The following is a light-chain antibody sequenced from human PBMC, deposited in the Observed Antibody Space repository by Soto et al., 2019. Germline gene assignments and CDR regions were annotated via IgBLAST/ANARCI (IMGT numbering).Light chain of an antibody. CDR1: SSDVGGYNY. V-gene: IGLV2-14*01. Sequence: QPASVSGSPGQSITISCSGTSSDVGGYNYVSWYQQNPGKAPKLIIYEVSNRPSGVSNRFSGSKSGNTASLTISGLQAEDEADYYCISYSGSSSSYVFGTGTKVTVL. CDR2: EVS. CDR3: ISYSGSSSSYV. J-gene: IGLJ1*01.